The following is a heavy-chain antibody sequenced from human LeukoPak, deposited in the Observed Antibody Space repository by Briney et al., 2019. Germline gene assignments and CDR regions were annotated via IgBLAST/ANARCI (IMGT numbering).Heavy chain of an antibody. D-gene: IGHD2-15*01. CDR3: ARDAAYCSGGSCYFGY. CDR1: GFTFSSYS. Sequence: GGSLRLSCAASGFTFSSYSMNWDRQAPGKGLEWVSSISSSSYIYYADSVKGRFTISRDNAKNSLYLQMNSLRAEDTAVYYCARDAAYCSGGSCYFGYWGQGTLVTVSS. J-gene: IGHJ4*02. V-gene: IGHV3-21*01. CDR2: ISSSSYI.